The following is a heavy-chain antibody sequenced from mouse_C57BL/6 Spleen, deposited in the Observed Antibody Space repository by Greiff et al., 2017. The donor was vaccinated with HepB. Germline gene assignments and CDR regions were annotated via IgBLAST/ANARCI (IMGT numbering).Heavy chain of an antibody. CDR3: ARGGYDERTWFAY. CDR2: LDPANGNT. CDR1: GFNIKNTY. V-gene: IGHV14-3*01. Sequence: VQLQQSVAELVRPGASVKLSCTASGFNIKNTYMHWVKQRAEQGLEWIGRLDPANGNTKYAPKFQGKATIAADTSSNTAYLQLSSLSSEEAAIYYCARGGYDERTWFAYWGQGTLVTVSA. J-gene: IGHJ3*01. D-gene: IGHD2-2*01.